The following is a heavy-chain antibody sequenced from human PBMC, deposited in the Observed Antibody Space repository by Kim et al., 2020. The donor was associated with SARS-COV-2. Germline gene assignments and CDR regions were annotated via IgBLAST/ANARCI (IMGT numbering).Heavy chain of an antibody. V-gene: IGHV3-30*04. J-gene: IGHJ6*02. Sequence: GGSLRLSCAASGFTFSSYAMHWVRQAPGKGLEWVAVISYDGSNKYYADSVKGRFTISRYNSKNTLYLQMNSLRAEDTAVYYCARVSGEMVRGVIIAYYYGMDVWGQGTTVTVSS. CDR3: ARVSGEMVRGVIIAYYYGMDV. CDR2: ISYDGSNK. CDR1: GFTFSSYA. D-gene: IGHD3-10*01.